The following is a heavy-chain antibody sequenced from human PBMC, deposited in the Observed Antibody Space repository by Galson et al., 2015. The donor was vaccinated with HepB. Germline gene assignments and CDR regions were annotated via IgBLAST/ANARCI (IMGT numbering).Heavy chain of an antibody. J-gene: IGHJ6*02. V-gene: IGHV3-21*01. CDR2: ISSSSSYI. CDR1: GFTFSSYS. CDR3: ARDTATGHYGMDV. D-gene: IGHD4-11*01. Sequence: SLRLSCAASGFTFSSYSMNWVRQAPGKGLEWVSSISSSSSYIYYADSVKGRFTISRDNAKNSLYLQMNSLRAEDTAVYYCARDTATGHYGMDVWGQGTTVTVSS.